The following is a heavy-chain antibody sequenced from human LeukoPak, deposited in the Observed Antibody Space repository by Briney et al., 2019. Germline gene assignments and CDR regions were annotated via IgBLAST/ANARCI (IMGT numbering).Heavy chain of an antibody. J-gene: IGHJ3*02. CDR3: ARDSISDIVAAIGAFDI. CDR1: GYTFTSYG. CDR2: ISAYNGNT. Sequence: EASVKVSCKASGYTFTSYGISWVRQAPGQGLEWMGWISAYNGNTNYAQKLQGRVTMTTDTSTSTAYMELRSLRSDDTAVYYCARDSISDIVAAIGAFDIWGQGTMVTVSS. D-gene: IGHD5-12*01. V-gene: IGHV1-18*01.